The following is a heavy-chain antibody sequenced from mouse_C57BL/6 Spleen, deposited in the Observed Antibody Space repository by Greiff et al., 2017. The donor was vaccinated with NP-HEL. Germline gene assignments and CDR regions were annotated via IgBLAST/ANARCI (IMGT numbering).Heavy chain of an antibody. CDR2: INPSSGYT. CDR1: GYTFTSYT. V-gene: IGHV1-4*01. J-gene: IGHJ4*01. D-gene: IGHD1-1*01. Sequence: QVQLQQPGAELARPGASVKMSCKASGYTFTSYTMHWVKQRPGQGLEWIGYINPSSGYTKYNQKFKDKATLTADKSSSTAYMQLSSLTSEDSAVYDCARCEGYGSSLYYYAMDYWGQGTSVTVSS. CDR3: ARCEGYGSSLYYYAMDY.